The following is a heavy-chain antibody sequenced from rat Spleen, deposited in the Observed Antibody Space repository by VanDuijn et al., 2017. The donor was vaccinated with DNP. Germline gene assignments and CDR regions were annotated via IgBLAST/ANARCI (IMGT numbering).Heavy chain of an antibody. CDR1: GFTFSNYY. V-gene: IGHV5-27*01. Sequence: EVQLVESGGGLVQPGRSLKLSCAASGFTFSNYYMAWVRQAPGKGLDWVATIKTAGGGTYYPDSVKGRFTISRDNKENTVYLQMNSLRSDDTATYYCAKDRYGGYAMDAWGQGTSVTVSS. CDR2: IKTAGGGT. D-gene: IGHD1-11*01. J-gene: IGHJ4*01. CDR3: AKDRYGGYAMDA.